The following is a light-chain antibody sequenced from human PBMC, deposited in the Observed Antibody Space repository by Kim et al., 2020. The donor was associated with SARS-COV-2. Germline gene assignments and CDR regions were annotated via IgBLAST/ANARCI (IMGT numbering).Light chain of an antibody. CDR3: QAWDSSTVV. J-gene: IGLJ2*01. Sequence: SYELTQPPSVSVSPGQTASITCSGDKLGDKYACWYQQKPGQSPVLVIYQYSKRHSGIPERFSGSNSGNTATLTISGTQAMDEADYYCQAWDSSTVV. CDR1: KLGDKY. CDR2: QYS. V-gene: IGLV3-1*01.